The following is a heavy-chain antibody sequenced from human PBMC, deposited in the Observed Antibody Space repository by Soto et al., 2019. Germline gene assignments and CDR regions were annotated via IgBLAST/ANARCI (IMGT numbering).Heavy chain of an antibody. CDR2: ISGSGGST. CDR3: AKDGRAARSYYYYMDV. Sequence: EVQLLESGGGLVQPGGSLRLSCAASGFTFSSYAMSWVRQAPGKGLEWVSAISGSGGSTYYADSVKGRFTISRDNSKNTLYLQKNSLRAEDTAVYYCAKDGRAARSYYYYMDVWGKGTTVTVSS. V-gene: IGHV3-23*01. D-gene: IGHD6-6*01. J-gene: IGHJ6*03. CDR1: GFTFSSYA.